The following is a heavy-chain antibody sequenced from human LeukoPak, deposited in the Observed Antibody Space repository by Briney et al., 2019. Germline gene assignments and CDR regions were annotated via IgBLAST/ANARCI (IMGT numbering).Heavy chain of an antibody. D-gene: IGHD6-19*01. CDR3: ARDGYSSGWYGSYYYYYGMDV. CDR1: GFTFSSYA. Sequence: PGGSLRLSCAASGFTFSSYAMSWVRQAPGKGLEWVSVIYSGGSTYYADSVKGRFTISRDNSKNTLYLQMNSLRAEDTAVYYCARDGYSSGWYGSYYYYYGMDVWGQGTTVTVSS. CDR2: IYSGGST. J-gene: IGHJ6*02. V-gene: IGHV3-53*01.